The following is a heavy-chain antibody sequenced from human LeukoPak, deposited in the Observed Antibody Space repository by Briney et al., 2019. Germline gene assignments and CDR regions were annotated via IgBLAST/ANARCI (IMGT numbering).Heavy chain of an antibody. J-gene: IGHJ4*02. CDR3: ARVAQSYGSGSYEDFDY. V-gene: IGHV1-69*05. D-gene: IGHD3-10*01. CDR2: IIPIFGTA. CDR1: GGTFSSYA. Sequence: SVKVSCKASGGTFSSYAISWVRQAPGQGLEWMGGIIPIFGTANYAQKFQGRVTITTDESTSTAYMELSSLRSEDTAVYYCARVAQSYGSGSYEDFDYWGQGTLVIVSS.